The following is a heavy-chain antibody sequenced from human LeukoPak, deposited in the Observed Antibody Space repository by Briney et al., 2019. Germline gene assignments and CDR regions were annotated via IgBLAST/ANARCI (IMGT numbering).Heavy chain of an antibody. D-gene: IGHD1-14*01. Sequence: TSETLSLTCAVYGGSFSDYSWSWIRQPPGKGLEWIGSIYHSGSTYYNPSLKSRVTISVDTSKNQFSLKLSSVTAADTAVYYCARAPGNWFDPWGQGTLVTVSS. V-gene: IGHV4-34*01. J-gene: IGHJ5*02. CDR3: ARAPGNWFDP. CDR2: IYHSGST. CDR1: GGSFSDYS.